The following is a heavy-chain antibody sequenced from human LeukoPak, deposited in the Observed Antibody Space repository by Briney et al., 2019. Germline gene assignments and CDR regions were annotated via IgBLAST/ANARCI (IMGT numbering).Heavy chain of an antibody. Sequence: SETLSLTCTVSGGSISSYYWSWIRQPPGKGLEWIGYIYYSGSTNHNPSLKSRVTISVDTSKNQFSLKLSSVTAADTAAYYCAREPYYYGSGRGFDYWGQGTLVTVSS. CDR1: GGSISSYY. V-gene: IGHV4-59*01. CDR3: AREPYYYGSGRGFDY. J-gene: IGHJ4*02. CDR2: IYYSGST. D-gene: IGHD3-10*01.